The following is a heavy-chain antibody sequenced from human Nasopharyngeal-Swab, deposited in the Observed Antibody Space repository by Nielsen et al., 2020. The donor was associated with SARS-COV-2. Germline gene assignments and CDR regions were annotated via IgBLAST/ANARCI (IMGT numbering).Heavy chain of an antibody. CDR1: FYSFSSYF. V-gene: IGHV1-46*01. D-gene: IGHD3-10*01. J-gene: IGHJ5*02. CDR3: ARDRITMVRGVISLTNWFDP. CDR2: INPSGGST. Sequence: ASLNVSCMASFYSFSSYFMHWVRQAPGQGLEWMGIINPSGGSTSYAQKFQGRVTMTRDTSTSTVYMELSSLRSEDTAVYYCARDRITMVRGVISLTNWFDPWGQGTLVTVSS.